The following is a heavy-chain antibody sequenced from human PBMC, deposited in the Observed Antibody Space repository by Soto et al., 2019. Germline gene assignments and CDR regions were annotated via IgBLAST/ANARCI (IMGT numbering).Heavy chain of an antibody. CDR2: INPSGGST. J-gene: IGHJ4*02. D-gene: IGHD6-13*01. Sequence: GASVKVSCKASGYTFTSYYMRWVRQAPGQGLEWMGIINPSGGSTSYAQKFQGRVTMTRDTSTSTVYMELSSLRSEDTAVYYCARDFGARSSSWYIWGYWGQGTLVTVSS. CDR1: GYTFTSYY. CDR3: ARDFGARSSSWYIWGY. V-gene: IGHV1-46*01.